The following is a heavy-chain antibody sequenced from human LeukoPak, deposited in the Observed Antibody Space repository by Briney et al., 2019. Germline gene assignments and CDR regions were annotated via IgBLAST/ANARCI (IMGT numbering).Heavy chain of an antibody. CDR1: GGSFSGYY. J-gene: IGHJ2*01. Sequence: SETLSLTCAVYGGSFSGYYWSWIRQPPGKGLEWIGEINHSGSTNYNPSLKSRVTISVDTSKNQFSLKLSSVTAADTAVYYCARVRFYSSGWYLTNGGYWYFDLWGRGTLVTVSS. D-gene: IGHD6-19*01. CDR3: ARVRFYSSGWYLTNGGYWYFDL. V-gene: IGHV4-34*01. CDR2: INHSGST.